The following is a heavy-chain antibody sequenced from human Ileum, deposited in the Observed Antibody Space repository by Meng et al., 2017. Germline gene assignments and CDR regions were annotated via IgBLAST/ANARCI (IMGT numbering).Heavy chain of an antibody. CDR1: GGSISSYY. J-gene: IGHJ5*02. CDR2: IYTSGST. CDR3: ARDVVPTVTYYYNWFDP. V-gene: IGHV4-4*07. D-gene: IGHD4-17*01. Sequence: VAREGSGPGLVKPSETLYLTCTVSGGSISSYYWSWIRQPAGKGLEWIGRIYTSGSTNYNPSLKSRVTMSVDTSKNQFSLKLSSVTAADTAVYYCARDVVPTVTYYYNWFDPWGQGTLVTVSS.